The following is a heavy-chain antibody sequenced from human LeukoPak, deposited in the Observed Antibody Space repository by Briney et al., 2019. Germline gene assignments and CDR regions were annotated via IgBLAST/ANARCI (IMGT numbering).Heavy chain of an antibody. Sequence: GGSLRLSCAASGFTFSSYWMTWVRQAPGKGLEWVANIKQDGTEKYYVDPVKGRFTISRDNAKNTLYLQMNSLRAEDTAVCYCARAVVLGELSLWDAFDIWGQGTVVTVSS. CDR2: IKQDGTEK. J-gene: IGHJ3*02. CDR1: GFTFSSYW. V-gene: IGHV3-7*01. D-gene: IGHD3-16*02. CDR3: ARAVVLGELSLWDAFDI.